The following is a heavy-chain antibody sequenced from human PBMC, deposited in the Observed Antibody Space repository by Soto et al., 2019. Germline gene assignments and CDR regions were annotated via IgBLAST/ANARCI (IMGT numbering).Heavy chain of an antibody. Sequence: GESLKISCKGSGYTFTSYWIGWVRQMPGKGLEWMGIIYPDDSDTRYSPSFQGQVTISADKSVSTAYLQWSSLKASDTAMYYCERKGEYNYGSNDCWGQGTLVTVSS. J-gene: IGHJ4*02. D-gene: IGHD5-18*01. CDR2: IYPDDSDT. CDR3: ERKGEYNYGSNDC. V-gene: IGHV5-51*01. CDR1: GYTFTSYW.